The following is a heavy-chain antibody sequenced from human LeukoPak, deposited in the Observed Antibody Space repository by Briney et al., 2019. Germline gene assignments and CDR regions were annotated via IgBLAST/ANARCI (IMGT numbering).Heavy chain of an antibody. J-gene: IGHJ4*02. Sequence: GGSLRLSCAASGFTFSNAWMSWVRQAPGKGLEWVAVIWYDGSNKYYADSVKGRFTISRDNSKNTLYLQMNSLRAEDTAVYYCARDRDYGDRPGYFDYWGQGTLVTVSS. V-gene: IGHV3-33*08. CDR1: GFTFSNAW. CDR2: IWYDGSNK. D-gene: IGHD4-17*01. CDR3: ARDRDYGDRPGYFDY.